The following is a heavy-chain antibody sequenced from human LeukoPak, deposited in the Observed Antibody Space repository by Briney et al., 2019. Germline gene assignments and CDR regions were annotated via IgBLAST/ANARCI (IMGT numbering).Heavy chain of an antibody. CDR3: ARGMWEQQPAKYYYHYMDV. J-gene: IGHJ6*03. D-gene: IGHD6-13*01. CDR1: GGTFSSYA. CDR2: IIPTFATT. Sequence: GASVKVSCKASGGTFSSYAINWVRQAPGQGLEWMGGIIPTFATTNYAQKFQGRVTITADESTNTVYMELSSLRSEDTAVYYCARGMWEQQPAKYYYHYMDVWGKGTTVTISS. V-gene: IGHV1-69*13.